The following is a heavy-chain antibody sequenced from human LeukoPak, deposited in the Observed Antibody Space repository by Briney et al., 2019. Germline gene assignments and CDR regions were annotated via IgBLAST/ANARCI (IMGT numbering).Heavy chain of an antibody. CDR2: ISYDGSNK. CDR3: TSWGDTTAEYFQR. D-gene: IGHD2-21*02. V-gene: IGHV3-30-3*01. Sequence: PGGSLRLSCAASGFTFSGYPIHWVRQAPGKGLEWVAVISYDGSNKYYADSVKGRFTISRDNAQNSMYLQMNSLRVEDTAVYYCTSWGDTTAEYFQRWGQDTLVTVSS. CDR1: GFTFSGYP. J-gene: IGHJ1*01.